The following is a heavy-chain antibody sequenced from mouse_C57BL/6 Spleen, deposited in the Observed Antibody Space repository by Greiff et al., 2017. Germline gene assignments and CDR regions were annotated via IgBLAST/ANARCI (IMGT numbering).Heavy chain of an antibody. CDR3: ARHDYSNSFDY. CDR2: ISNLAYSI. CDR1: GFTFSDYG. D-gene: IGHD2-5*01. Sequence: EVQLQESGGGLVQPGGSLKLSCAASGFTFSDYGMAWVRQAPRKGPEWVAFISNLAYSIYYADTVTGRFTISRENAKNTLYLEMSSLRSEDTAMYYCARHDYSNSFDYWGQGTTLTVSS. J-gene: IGHJ2*01. V-gene: IGHV5-15*01.